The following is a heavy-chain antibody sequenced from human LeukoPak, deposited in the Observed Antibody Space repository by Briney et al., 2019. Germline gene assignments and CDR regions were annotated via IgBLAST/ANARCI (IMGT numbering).Heavy chain of an antibody. CDR1: GYTFTIYG. CDR3: ARDYYDTSGYPEYFQH. Sequence: ASVTVSFKASGYTFTIYGISWVRQAPGQGLEGMGWISAYNGNTNYEQKLQGRVTMTTDTYTSTVNMELSSQRSEDTAVYFCARDYYDTSGYPEYFQHWGQGTLVTVSS. CDR2: ISAYNGNT. D-gene: IGHD3-22*01. V-gene: IGHV1-18*01. J-gene: IGHJ1*01.